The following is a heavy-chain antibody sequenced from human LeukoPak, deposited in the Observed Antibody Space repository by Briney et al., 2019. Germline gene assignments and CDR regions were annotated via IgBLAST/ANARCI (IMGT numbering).Heavy chain of an antibody. CDR1: GFTVSSSY. CDR3: ARGRGRAYGMDV. Sequence: PGGSLSLSCAASGFTVSSSYMSWVRQAPGKGLEGVSVIYSGGSTYYADSVQGRFTISRDNSKNTLYLQMNSLRAEHTAVYYCARGRGRAYGMDVWGQGTTVTVSS. J-gene: IGHJ6*02. CDR2: IYSGGST. V-gene: IGHV3-66*01. D-gene: IGHD3-10*01.